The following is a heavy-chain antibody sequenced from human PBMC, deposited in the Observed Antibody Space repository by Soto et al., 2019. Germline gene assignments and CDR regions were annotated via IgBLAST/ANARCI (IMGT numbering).Heavy chain of an antibody. Sequence: EVQLVESGGGLVQPGGSLRLSCAASGFTISSYWIHWVRQAPGKGLVWVSRIKGDGITTNYADSVKGRVTISRDNAKNTVYLQVNSLRAEDTAVYYCARGAFGAYYFDYWGQGTLVTVSS. D-gene: IGHD3-3*01. CDR2: IKGDGITT. V-gene: IGHV3-74*01. CDR3: ARGAFGAYYFDY. J-gene: IGHJ4*02. CDR1: GFTISSYW.